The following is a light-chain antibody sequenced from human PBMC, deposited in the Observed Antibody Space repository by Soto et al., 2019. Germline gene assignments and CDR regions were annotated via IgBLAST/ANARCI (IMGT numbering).Light chain of an antibody. J-gene: IGKJ1*01. CDR3: QQYGSSGT. CDR2: GAS. Sequence: IVLTHSPGTLSLSPLERATLSFMASQSVINNYLAWYQQKPGQAPRLLIYGASNRATGIPDRFSGSGSGTDFTLTISRLEPEDFAVYYCQQYGSSGTFGQGTKV. V-gene: IGKV3-20*01. CDR1: QSVINNY.